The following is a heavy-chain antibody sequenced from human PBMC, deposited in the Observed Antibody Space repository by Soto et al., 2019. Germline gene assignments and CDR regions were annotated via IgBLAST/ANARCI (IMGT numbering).Heavy chain of an antibody. CDR1: GFSLSTSGVV. V-gene: IGHV2-5*02. CDR2: IYWDDDK. D-gene: IGHD1-26*01. CDR3: AHRRVGQEATTRYFDY. Sequence: QITLKESGPTLVKPTQTLTLTCTFSGFSLSTSGVVVGWIRQPPGKALEWLALIYWDDDKRYSPSLKSRLTITKDTAKIQVVLTMTNMDPVDTATDYCAHRRVGQEATTRYFDYWGQGTLVTVSS. J-gene: IGHJ4*02.